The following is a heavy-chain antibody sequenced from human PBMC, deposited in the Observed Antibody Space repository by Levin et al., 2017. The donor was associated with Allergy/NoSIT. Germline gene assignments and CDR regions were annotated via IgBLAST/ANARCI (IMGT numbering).Heavy chain of an antibody. D-gene: IGHD5-24*01. J-gene: IGHJ4*02. CDR3: AKDPQFY. Sequence: GESLKISCAASGFTFSSYGMHWVRQAPGKGLEWVAVISYDGSNKYYADSVKGRFTISRDNSKNTLYLQMNSLRAEDTAVYYCAKDPQFYWGQGTLVTVSS. CDR2: ISYDGSNK. V-gene: IGHV3-30*18. CDR1: GFTFSSYG.